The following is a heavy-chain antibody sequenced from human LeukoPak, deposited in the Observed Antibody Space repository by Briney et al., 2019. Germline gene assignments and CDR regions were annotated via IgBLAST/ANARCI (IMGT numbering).Heavy chain of an antibody. CDR2: IYYSGST. CDR1: GGSISSYY. Sequence: SETLSLTCTVSGGSISSYYWSWIRQPPGKGLEWIGYIYYSGSTNYNPSLKSRVTISVDTSENQFSLKLSSVTAADTAVYYCAREDAFWSGYFYYWGQGTLVTVSS. V-gene: IGHV4-59*01. CDR3: AREDAFWSGYFYY. J-gene: IGHJ4*02. D-gene: IGHD3-3*01.